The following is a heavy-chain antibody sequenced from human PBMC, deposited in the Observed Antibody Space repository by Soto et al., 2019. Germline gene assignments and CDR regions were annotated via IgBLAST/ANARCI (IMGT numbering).Heavy chain of an antibody. J-gene: IGHJ4*02. V-gene: IGHV3-30*18. Sequence: VQLVESGGGVVQPGRSLRLSCAASGFTFSTYGMHWVRQAPGKGLEWVAVISYDETNKYYADSVKGRFTISRDNSKTTLYLEMSSLRAEDTSIYYCAKRSGYYFDSWGQGTLVTVSS. CDR3: AKRSGYYFDS. D-gene: IGHD3-3*01. CDR1: GFTFSTYG. CDR2: ISYDETNK.